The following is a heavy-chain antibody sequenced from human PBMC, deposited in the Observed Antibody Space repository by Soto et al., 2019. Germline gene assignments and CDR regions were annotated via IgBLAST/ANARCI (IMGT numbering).Heavy chain of an antibody. CDR2: ISGSGGST. CDR1: GFTFSXYX. CDR3: AKDPRFMIVTYFDY. Sequence: GSLRLSCAAXGFTFSXYXXXWVRQAPGKGLGWVSAISGSGGSTYYADSVKGRFTISRDNSKNTLYLQMNSLRAEDTAVYYCAKDPRFMIVTYFDYWGQGTLVTVSS. J-gene: IGHJ4*02. D-gene: IGHD3-22*01. V-gene: IGHV3-23*01.